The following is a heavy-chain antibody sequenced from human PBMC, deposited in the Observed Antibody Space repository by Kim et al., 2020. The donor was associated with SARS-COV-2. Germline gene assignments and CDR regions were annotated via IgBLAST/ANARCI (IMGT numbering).Heavy chain of an antibody. D-gene: IGHD6-6*01. V-gene: IGHV5-51*01. CDR3: ARLWRGSKYSSSGGLDV. J-gene: IGHJ6*02. CDR1: GYNFTNYW. Sequence: GESLKISCEGSGYNFTNYWIGWVRRMHGKGLEWMGIIYPADSDIRYSPSFQGQVTISVDKSITTAYLQWRSLKASDTAMYYCARLWRGSKYSSSGGLDVWDQGTTVSVSS. CDR2: IYPADSDI.